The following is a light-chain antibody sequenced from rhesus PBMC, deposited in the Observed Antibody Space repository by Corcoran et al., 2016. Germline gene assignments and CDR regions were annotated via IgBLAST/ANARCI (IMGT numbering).Light chain of an antibody. CDR2: EVS. Sequence: QAALTQPRSVSGSPGQSVTISCTGTSSDICGYNYVSWYQQHPGTAPKLMIYEVSKRPSGVSDRFSGSKSGNTASLTISGLQAEDEADYYCSSYAGSNTFIFGAGTRLTVL. CDR3: SSYAGSNTFI. CDR1: SSDICGYNY. J-gene: IGLJ1*01. V-gene: IGLV2-32*02.